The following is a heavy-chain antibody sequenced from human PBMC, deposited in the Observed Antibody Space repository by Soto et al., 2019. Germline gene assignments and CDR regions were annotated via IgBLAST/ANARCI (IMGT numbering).Heavy chain of an antibody. CDR3: AKSHPPRGGLGYCSSTSCYADY. D-gene: IGHD2-2*01. CDR1: GFTVSSNY. CDR2: ISGSGGST. Sequence: GGSLRLSCAASGFTVSSNYMSWVRQAPGKGLEWVSAISGSGGSTYYADSVKGRFTISRDNSKNTLYLQMNSLRAEDTAVYYCAKSHPPRGGLGYCSSTSCYADYWGQGTLVTVSS. V-gene: IGHV3-23*01. J-gene: IGHJ4*02.